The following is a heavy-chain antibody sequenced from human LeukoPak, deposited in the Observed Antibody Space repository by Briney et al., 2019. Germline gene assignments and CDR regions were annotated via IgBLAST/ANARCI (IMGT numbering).Heavy chain of an antibody. V-gene: IGHV4-34*01. CDR1: GGSFSGYY. J-gene: IGHJ4*02. Sequence: KSSETLSLTCAVYGGSFSGYYWSWIRQPPGKGLEWIGEINHSGSTNYNPSLKSRVTISVDTSKNQFSLKLSSVTAADTAAYYCGRSPRVKEPYIVVVPAAIFDYWGQGTLVTVSS. CDR3: GRSPRVKEPYIVVVPAAIFDY. CDR2: INHSGST. D-gene: IGHD2-2*01.